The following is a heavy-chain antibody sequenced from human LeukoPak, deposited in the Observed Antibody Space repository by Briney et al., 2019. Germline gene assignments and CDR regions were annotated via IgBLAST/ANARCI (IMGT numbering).Heavy chain of an antibody. CDR1: GYTFTSYG. CDR2: ISAYNGNT. CDR3: ARELGYYGSGSYGRDY. J-gene: IGHJ4*02. V-gene: IGHV1-18*01. D-gene: IGHD3-10*01. Sequence: ASVKVSCKASGYTFTSYGISWVRQAPGQGLEWMGWISAYNGNTNYAQKFQGRVTMTRDTSISTAYMELSRLRSDDTAVYYCARELGYYGSGSYGRDYWGQGTLVTVSS.